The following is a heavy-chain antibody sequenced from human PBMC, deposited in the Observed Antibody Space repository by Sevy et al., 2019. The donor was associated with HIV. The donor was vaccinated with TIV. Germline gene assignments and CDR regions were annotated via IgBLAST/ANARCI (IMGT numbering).Heavy chain of an antibody. Sequence: ASVKVSCKASGYTFTSYGISWVRQAPGQGLEWMGWISAYNGNTNYAQKLQGRVTMTTDTSTSTAYMKLRSLRSDDTAGYYCARCSSGYPNCFDPWGQGTLVTVSS. CDR2: ISAYNGNT. D-gene: IGHD3-22*01. CDR3: ARCSSGYPNCFDP. V-gene: IGHV1-18*01. CDR1: GYTFTSYG. J-gene: IGHJ5*01.